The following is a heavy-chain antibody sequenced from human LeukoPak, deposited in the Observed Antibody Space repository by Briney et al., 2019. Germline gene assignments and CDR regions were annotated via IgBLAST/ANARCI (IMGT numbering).Heavy chain of an antibody. CDR3: ARGVGYCSSTSCSYFDY. CDR2: IIPIFGTA. V-gene: IGHV1-69*01. Sequence: ASVKVSCKASGGTFSSYAISWVRQAPGQGLEWMGGIIPIFGTANYAQKFQGRVTITADESTSTAYMELSSLRSEDTAVYYCARGVGYCSSTSCSYFDYWGQGTLVTVSS. D-gene: IGHD2-2*01. J-gene: IGHJ4*02. CDR1: GGTFSSYA.